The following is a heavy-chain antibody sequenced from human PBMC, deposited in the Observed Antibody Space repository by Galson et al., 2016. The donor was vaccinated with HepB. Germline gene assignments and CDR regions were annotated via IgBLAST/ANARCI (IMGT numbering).Heavy chain of an antibody. J-gene: IGHJ4*02. D-gene: IGHD5-24*01. V-gene: IGHV4-31*03. CDR2: IFYSGTT. Sequence: TLSLTCTVSGGSISRGDHYWSWIRQHPGKGLQWIGYIFYSGTTYYIPSLKSRITMSVETSKNQFSLKLNSVTAADTAIYYCGRGRDGYNYIDYWGQGTLVTVSS. CDR3: GRGRDGYNYIDY. CDR1: GGSISRGDHY.